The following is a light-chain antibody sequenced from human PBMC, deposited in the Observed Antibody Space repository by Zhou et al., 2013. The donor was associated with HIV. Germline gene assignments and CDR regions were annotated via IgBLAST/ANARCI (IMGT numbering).Light chain of an antibody. J-gene: IGKJ4*01. V-gene: IGKV3-20*01. CDR3: QQYGSSLLT. CDR2: GAS. Sequence: EIVLTQSPGTLSLSPGERATLSCGASQSVSRSYLAWYQQKPGQAPRLLIYGASSRATGIPDRFSGSGSGTDFTLTISRLEPEDFAVYYCQQYGSSLLTFGGGTKVEIK. CDR1: QSVSRSY.